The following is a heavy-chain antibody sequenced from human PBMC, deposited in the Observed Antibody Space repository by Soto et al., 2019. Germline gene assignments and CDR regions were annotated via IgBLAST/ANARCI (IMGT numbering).Heavy chain of an antibody. CDR3: AKGGVAAARGYFDY. J-gene: IGHJ4*02. Sequence: EVQLLESGGGLVKPGGSLRLSSAASGFTFRNYGLSWVRQAPGKGLEWVSDISGSGSNTNYADSVKGRFTISRDNSNNTLFLQMNNLRVEDTAVYYCAKGGVAAARGYFDYWGQGILVTVSS. CDR2: ISGSGSNT. CDR1: GFTFRNYG. D-gene: IGHD6-13*01. V-gene: IGHV3-23*01.